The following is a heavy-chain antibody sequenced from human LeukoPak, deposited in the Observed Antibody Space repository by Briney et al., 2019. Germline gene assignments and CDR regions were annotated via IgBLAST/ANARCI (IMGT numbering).Heavy chain of an antibody. CDR1: GFTFSSYE. CDR2: ISSSGSTI. Sequence: GGSLRLSCAASGFTFSSYEMNWVRPAPGKGLEWVSYISSSGSTIYYADSVKGRFTISRDNAKNSLYLQMNSLRAEDTAVYYCARDDRDSSGYPAPDYWGQGTLVAVSS. V-gene: IGHV3-48*03. CDR3: ARDDRDSSGYPAPDY. D-gene: IGHD3-22*01. J-gene: IGHJ4*02.